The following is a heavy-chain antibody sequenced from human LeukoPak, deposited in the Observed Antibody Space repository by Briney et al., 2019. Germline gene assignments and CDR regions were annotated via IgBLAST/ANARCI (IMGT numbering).Heavy chain of an antibody. Sequence: SETLSLTCAVYGGSFSGYYWSWIRQPPGKGLEWIGEINHSGSTNYNPSLKSRVTISVETSKNQFSLKLSSVTAADTAVYYCARGRNCSSTSCYAGWFDPWGQGTLVTVSS. CDR3: ARGRNCSSTSCYAGWFDP. D-gene: IGHD2-2*01. V-gene: IGHV4-34*01. CDR1: GGSFSGYY. CDR2: INHSGST. J-gene: IGHJ5*02.